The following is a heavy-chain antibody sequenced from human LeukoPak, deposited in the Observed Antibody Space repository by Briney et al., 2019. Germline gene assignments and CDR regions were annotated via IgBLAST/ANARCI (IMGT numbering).Heavy chain of an antibody. Sequence: GGSLRLSCAASGFTFSSYSMNWVRQAPGKGLEWVSSISSSSSYIYYADSVKGRFTISRDNAKNSLYVQMNSLRAEDTAVYYCAREAFYYYGMDVWGQGTTVTVSS. J-gene: IGHJ6*02. CDR3: AREAFYYYGMDV. CDR1: GFTFSSYS. CDR2: ISSSSSYI. V-gene: IGHV3-21*01.